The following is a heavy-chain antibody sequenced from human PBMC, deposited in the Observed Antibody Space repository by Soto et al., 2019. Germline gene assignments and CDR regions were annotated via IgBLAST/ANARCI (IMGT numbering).Heavy chain of an antibody. V-gene: IGHV1-3*05. Sequence: QVQLVQSGAEEKKPGASVKVSCKASGYTFTNNVMHWVRQAPGQRLEWMGWISADNGNTKYSQKFQGRVTITRDTSANTAYMELSSLRSEHTAVYYCARGEKGTISDYWGQGTLVTVSS. D-gene: IGHD1-1*01. CDR3: ARGEKGTISDY. CDR2: ISADNGNT. J-gene: IGHJ4*02. CDR1: GYTFTNNV.